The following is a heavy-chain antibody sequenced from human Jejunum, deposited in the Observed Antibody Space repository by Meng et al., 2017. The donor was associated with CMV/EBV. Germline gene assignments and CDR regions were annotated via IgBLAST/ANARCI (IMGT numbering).Heavy chain of an antibody. V-gene: IGHV4-61*07. CDR3: ARRYPNYYYGMDV. Sequence: GGSVRSGSYYWSWIRQPPGKGLEWIGYIYYSGSTRYNPSLKSRVTMSVDTSKNQFSLKLSSVTAADTAVYYCARRYPNYYYGMDVWGQGTTVTVSS. D-gene: IGHD2-15*01. CDR1: GGSVRSGSYY. CDR2: IYYSGST. J-gene: IGHJ6*02.